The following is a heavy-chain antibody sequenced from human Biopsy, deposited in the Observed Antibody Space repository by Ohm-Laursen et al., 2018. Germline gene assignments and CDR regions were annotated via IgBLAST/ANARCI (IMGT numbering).Heavy chain of an antibody. CDR2: IKSKIDGGTA. J-gene: IGHJ3*01. CDR1: GFTFSKAC. V-gene: IGHV3-15*01. D-gene: IGHD6-25*01. CDR3: AALVPT. Sequence: SLRLSCSASGFTFSKACMSWVRQVPGKGLEWVGRIKSKIDGGTADYAAPVKGRFSISRDDSKNTLYLQMSELKTEDTALYYCAALVPTWGQGTMVTVSS.